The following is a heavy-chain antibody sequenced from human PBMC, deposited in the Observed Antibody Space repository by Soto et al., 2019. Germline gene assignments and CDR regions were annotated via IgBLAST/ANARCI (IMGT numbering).Heavy chain of an antibody. J-gene: IGHJ3*02. Sequence: SETLSLTCTVSGGSVSSASYYWSWIRQPPGKGLEWIGYIYYSGSTNYNPSLKSRVTISVDTSKNQFSLKLSSVTAADTAVYYCARAHGSGWGAFDIWGQGTMVTVSS. CDR1: GGSVSSASYY. CDR2: IYYSGST. CDR3: ARAHGSGWGAFDI. D-gene: IGHD3-10*01. V-gene: IGHV4-61*01.